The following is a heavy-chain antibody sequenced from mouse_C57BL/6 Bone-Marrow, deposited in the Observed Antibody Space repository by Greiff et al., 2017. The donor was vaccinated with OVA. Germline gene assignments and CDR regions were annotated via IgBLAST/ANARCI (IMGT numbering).Heavy chain of an antibody. Sequence: VNLVESGPELVKPGASVKISCKASGYAFSSSWMNWVKQRPGKGLEWIGRIYPGDGDTNYNGKFKGKATLTADKSSSTAYMQLSSLTSEDSAVYFCARGGLGWYFDVWGTGTTVTVSS. J-gene: IGHJ1*03. CDR3: ARGGLGWYFDV. CDR1: GYAFSSSW. CDR2: IYPGDGDT. V-gene: IGHV1-82*01. D-gene: IGHD3-3*01.